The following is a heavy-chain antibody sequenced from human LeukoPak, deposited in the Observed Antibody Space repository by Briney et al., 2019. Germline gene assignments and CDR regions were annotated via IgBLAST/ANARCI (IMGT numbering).Heavy chain of an antibody. CDR1: GYTFTGYY. Sequence: ASVKVSCKASGYTFTGYYMHWVRQAPGQGLEWMGWISAYNGNTNYAQKLQGRVTMTTDTSTSTAYMELRSLRSDDTAVYYCARADYGDYAYYYHMDVWGKGTTVTVSS. CDR3: ARADYGDYAYYYHMDV. D-gene: IGHD4-17*01. J-gene: IGHJ6*03. V-gene: IGHV1-18*04. CDR2: ISAYNGNT.